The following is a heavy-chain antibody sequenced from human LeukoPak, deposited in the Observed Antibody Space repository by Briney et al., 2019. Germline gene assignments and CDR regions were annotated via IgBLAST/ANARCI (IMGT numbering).Heavy chain of an antibody. V-gene: IGHV4-59*01. CDR2: IYYSGST. Sequence: PSETLTLTCTVSGGSISSYYWGWIRQPPGKGLEWIGYIYYSGSTNYNPSLKSRVTISVDTSKNQFSLKLSSVTAADTAVYYCARSYSSSWSYYYYYYMDVWSKGTTVTVSS. CDR1: GGSISSYY. D-gene: IGHD6-13*01. J-gene: IGHJ6*03. CDR3: ARSYSSSWSYYYYYYMDV.